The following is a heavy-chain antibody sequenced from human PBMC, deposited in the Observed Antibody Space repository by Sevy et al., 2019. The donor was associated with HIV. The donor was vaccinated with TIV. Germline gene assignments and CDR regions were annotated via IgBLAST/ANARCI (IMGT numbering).Heavy chain of an antibody. D-gene: IGHD6-13*01. V-gene: IGHV3-66*01. CDR3: ARESSSTWQAGYYGMAV. J-gene: IGHJ6*02. Sequence: GGSLRLSCAASGFTVSSDYMTWVRQAPGKGLEWVSVIYSGGTIYYADSVKGRFTISRDNSKNTVYLQMNSLRAEDTAVYYCARESSSTWQAGYYGMAVWGQGTTVTVSS. CDR1: GFTVSSDY. CDR2: IYSGGTI.